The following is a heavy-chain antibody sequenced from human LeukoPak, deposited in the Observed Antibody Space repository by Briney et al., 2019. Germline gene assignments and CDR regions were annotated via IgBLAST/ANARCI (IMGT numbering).Heavy chain of an antibody. D-gene: IGHD4-23*01. J-gene: IGHJ4*02. CDR1: GFTFSSYW. CDR2: INQDGREK. CDR3: ARELYGGYYFDY. V-gene: IGHV3-7*01. Sequence: GGSLRLSCAASGFTFSSYWMSWVRQAPGKGLEWVADINQDGREKYYVDSVKGRFTISRDHAKNSLYLQMNSLRAEDTAVYYCARELYGGYYFDYWGQGTLVTVSS.